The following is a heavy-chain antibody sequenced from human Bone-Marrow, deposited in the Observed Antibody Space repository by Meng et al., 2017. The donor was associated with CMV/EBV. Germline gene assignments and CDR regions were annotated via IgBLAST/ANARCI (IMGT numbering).Heavy chain of an antibody. V-gene: IGHV1-69*05. Sequence: SVKVSCKASGGTFSSYAISWVRQAPGQGLEWMGGIIPIFGTANYAQKFQGRVTITTDESTSTACMELSSLRSEDTAVYYCALTFWDYDFWSGYYSPQFDYWGQGTLVTVSS. CDR3: ALTFWDYDFWSGYYSPQFDY. J-gene: IGHJ4*02. CDR2: IIPIFGTA. D-gene: IGHD3-3*01. CDR1: GGTFSSYA.